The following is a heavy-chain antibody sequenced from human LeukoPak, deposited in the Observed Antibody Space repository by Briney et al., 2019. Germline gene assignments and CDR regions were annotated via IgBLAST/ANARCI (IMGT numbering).Heavy chain of an antibody. D-gene: IGHD2-8*02. CDR3: ATYRQVLLPFES. Sequence: GGSLRLSCAASGFTFSTFAMNWVRQPPGKGLEWVSSIFPSGGEIHYADSVRGRFTISRDNSKSTLSLQMNSLRAEDTAIYYCATYRQVLLPFESWGQGTLVTASS. CDR1: GFTFSTFA. V-gene: IGHV3-23*01. CDR2: IFPSGGEI. J-gene: IGHJ4*02.